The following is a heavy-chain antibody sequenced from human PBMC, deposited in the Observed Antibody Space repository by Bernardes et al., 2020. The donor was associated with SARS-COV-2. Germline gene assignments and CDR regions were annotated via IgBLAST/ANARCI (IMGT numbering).Heavy chain of an antibody. CDR2: IYPGDSDT. CDR3: ARRQTNCTGGRCYSGGMDV. J-gene: IGHJ6*02. D-gene: IGHD2-15*01. Sequence: GESLKISCKASGYIFINNWIAWVRQMPGQGLEWMGTIYPGDSDTRYSPSFQGQVTVSADKSINTAYLQWSSLKASDTAMYYCARRQTNCTGGRCYSGGMDVWGQVTTVTVSS. CDR1: GYIFINNW. V-gene: IGHV5-51*01.